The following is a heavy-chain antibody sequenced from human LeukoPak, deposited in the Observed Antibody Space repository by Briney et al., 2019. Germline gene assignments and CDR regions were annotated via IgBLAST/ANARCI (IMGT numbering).Heavy chain of an antibody. CDR1: GFTFSDYY. CDR2: ISSSGSTI. V-gene: IGHV3-11*04. Sequence: PGGSLRLSCAASGFTFSDYYMSWIRQAPGKGLEWVSYISSSGSTIYYADSVKGRFTISRDNAQNSLYLQMTSLRAEDTAVYYCAKGVGYDYVWGSDFDYWGQGTLVTVSS. J-gene: IGHJ4*02. CDR3: AKGVGYDYVWGSDFDY. D-gene: IGHD3-16*01.